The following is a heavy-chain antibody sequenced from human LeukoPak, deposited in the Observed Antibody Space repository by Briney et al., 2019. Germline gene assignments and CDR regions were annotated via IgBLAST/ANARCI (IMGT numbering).Heavy chain of an antibody. CDR1: RYTFTTSA. D-gene: IGHD2-2*01. CDR3: ARVRTSDYYFDS. V-gene: IGHV1-3*01. CDR2: INAGNGYT. Sequence: GASVKVSCKASRYTFTTSAMHWVRQAPGQRLEWPGWINAGNGYTKYSQKFQGRVTITRDTSASTAYMELSSLRSEDTAVYYCARVRTSDYYFDSWGQGTLVTVSS. J-gene: IGHJ4*02.